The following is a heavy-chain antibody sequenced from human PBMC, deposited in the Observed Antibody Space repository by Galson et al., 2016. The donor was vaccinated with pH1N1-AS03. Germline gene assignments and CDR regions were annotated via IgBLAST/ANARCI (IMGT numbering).Heavy chain of an antibody. CDR2: IYPGDSDM. J-gene: IGHJ4*02. V-gene: IGHV5-51*03. CDR3: GSSGAPGWAGLIGF. D-gene: IGHD6-19*01. Sequence: QSGAEVKKPGESLKISCQAFGYIFTNYWIGWVRQLPGKGLEWVGAIYPGDSDMEYSPYFQGQVTISADKSITTAYLQWSDLKASDTAIYYCGSSGAPGWAGLIGFWGQGTLVTVSS. CDR1: GYIFTNYW.